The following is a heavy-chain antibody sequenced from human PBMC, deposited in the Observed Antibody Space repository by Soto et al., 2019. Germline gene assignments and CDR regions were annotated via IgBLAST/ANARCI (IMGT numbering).Heavy chain of an antibody. CDR1: GFTFSDYY. Sequence: VQLVESGGGLVKPGGSLRLSCAASGFTFSDYYMSWIRQAPGKGPAWVSYISSSSSYTKYADSVKGRFIVSRDNAKNSLYMRMNSLRAEDTAVYYCARDLRDISAAGISANWYFDLWGRGTLVTVSS. CDR3: ARDLRDISAAGISANWYFDL. J-gene: IGHJ2*01. V-gene: IGHV3-11*06. D-gene: IGHD6-13*01. CDR2: ISSSSSYT.